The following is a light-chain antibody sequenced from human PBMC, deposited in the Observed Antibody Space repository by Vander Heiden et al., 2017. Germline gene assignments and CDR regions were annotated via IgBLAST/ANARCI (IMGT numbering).Light chain of an antibody. CDR2: EVS. J-gene: IGLJ2*01. Sequence: QSALTQPASVSGSPGQSLTISCTGTSSDVGSYNLVSWYQQHPGKAPKLMIYEVSKRHSGVANRFSGSKSGNTASLTISGLQAEDEADYYCCSYAGSSTFVVFGGGTKLTVL. CDR3: CSYAGSSTFVV. V-gene: IGLV2-23*02. CDR1: SSDVGSYNL.